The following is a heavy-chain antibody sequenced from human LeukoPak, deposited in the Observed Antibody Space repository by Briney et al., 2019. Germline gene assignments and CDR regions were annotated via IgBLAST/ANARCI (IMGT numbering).Heavy chain of an antibody. CDR3: ARDLTPASLAAAGIWGLGY. D-gene: IGHD6-13*01. J-gene: IGHJ4*02. CDR2: ISAYNGNT. Sequence: ASVKVSCKASGYTFTSYGISWVRQAPGQGLEWMGWISAYNGNTNYAQKLQGRVTMTTDTSTSTAYMELRSLRSDDTAVYYCARDLTPASLAAAGIWGLGYWGQGTLVTVSS. CDR1: GYTFTSYG. V-gene: IGHV1-18*01.